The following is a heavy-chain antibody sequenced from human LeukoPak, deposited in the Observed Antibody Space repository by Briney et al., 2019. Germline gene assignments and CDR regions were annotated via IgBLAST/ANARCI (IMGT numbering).Heavy chain of an antibody. Sequence: GGSLRLSCAASGFTFSRNWMSWVRQAPGKGPEWVANIKEDGGQKYYVDSVKGRFTISRDNAKNSLYLQMNSLRAEDTAVYYCASFSIAVAGTLFDYWGQGTLVTVSS. D-gene: IGHD6-19*01. CDR2: IKEDGGQK. CDR3: ASFSIAVAGTLFDY. CDR1: GFTFSRNW. J-gene: IGHJ4*02. V-gene: IGHV3-7*01.